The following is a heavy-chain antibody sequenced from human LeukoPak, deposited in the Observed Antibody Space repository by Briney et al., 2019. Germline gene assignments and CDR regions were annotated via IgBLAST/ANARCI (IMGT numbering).Heavy chain of an antibody. D-gene: IGHD3-22*01. CDR2: IYYSGST. V-gene: IGHV4-39*07. Sequence: SSETLSLTCTVSGGSISSSSYYWGWIRQPPGKGLEWIGSIYYSGSTYYNPSLKSRVTISVDTSKNQFSLKLSSVTAADTAVYYCARDTRYYYDSSGYYQGDSAFDYWGQGTLVTVSS. CDR3: ARDTRYYYDSSGYYQGDSAFDY. CDR1: GGSISSSSYY. J-gene: IGHJ4*02.